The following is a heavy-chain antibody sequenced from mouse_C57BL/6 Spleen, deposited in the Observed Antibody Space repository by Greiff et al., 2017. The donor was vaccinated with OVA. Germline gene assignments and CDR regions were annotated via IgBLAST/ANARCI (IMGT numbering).Heavy chain of an antibody. CDR3: ARDRDYYGSIYFDY. Sequence: EVKLMESGPGLVKPSQSLSLTCSVPGYSITSGYYWNWIRQFPGNKLEWMGYISYDGSNNYNPSLKNRISITRDTSKNQFFLKLNSVTTEDTATYYCARDRDYYGSIYFDYWGQGTTLTVSS. CDR2: ISYDGSN. V-gene: IGHV3-6*01. CDR1: GYSITSGYY. J-gene: IGHJ2*01. D-gene: IGHD1-1*01.